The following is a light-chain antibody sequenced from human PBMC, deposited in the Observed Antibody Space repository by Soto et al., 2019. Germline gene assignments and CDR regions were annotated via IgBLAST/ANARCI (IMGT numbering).Light chain of an antibody. CDR2: DVS. V-gene: IGLV2-11*01. Sequence: QSALTQPRSVSESHGQSVTISCSGTSSDVGGYKYVSWYQQHPGEAPKLMIYDVSKRPSGVPDRFSGSKSGSTASLTISGLQAEDEADYYCCSYAGSSTWVFGGGTKLTVL. J-gene: IGLJ3*02. CDR1: SSDVGGYKY. CDR3: CSYAGSSTWV.